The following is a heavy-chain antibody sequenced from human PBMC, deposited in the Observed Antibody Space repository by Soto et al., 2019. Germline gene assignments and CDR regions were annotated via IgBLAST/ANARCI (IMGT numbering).Heavy chain of an antibody. CDR1: GFTVSNNY. CDR3: ACSGYSNYVGGPTVTTWQYYPT. V-gene: IGHV3-53*01. CDR2: LYIGGST. Sequence: PGGSLRLSCAASGFTVSNNYMTWVRQAPGKGLEWVSVLYIGGSTYYADSVKGRFTISRDNSKNTLYLQMHSLRAEDTAMYYCACSGYSNYVGGPTVTTWQYYPTWGQGTLVTVSS. D-gene: IGHD4-4*01. J-gene: IGHJ5*02.